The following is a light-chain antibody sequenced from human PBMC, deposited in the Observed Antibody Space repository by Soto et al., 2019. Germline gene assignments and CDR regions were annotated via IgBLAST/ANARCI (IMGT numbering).Light chain of an antibody. J-gene: IGKJ1*01. CDR1: QSVRSK. Sequence: ETVMTQSPATLSVSLGERATVSCRASQSVRSKVAWYQQRPGQAPRLLIYGASTRATGIPARFSGSGSGTEFTLTISSRQSEDFAVYYCQQYNDWWTFGQGTKVEIK. V-gene: IGKV3-15*01. CDR3: QQYNDWWT. CDR2: GAS.